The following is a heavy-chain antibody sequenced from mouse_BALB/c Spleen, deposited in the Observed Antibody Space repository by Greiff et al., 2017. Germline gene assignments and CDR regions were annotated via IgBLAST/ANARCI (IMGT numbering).Heavy chain of an antibody. V-gene: IGHV1-7*01. D-gene: IGHD2-1*01. J-gene: IGHJ3*01. CDR2: INPSTGYT. CDR1: GYTFTSYW. CDR3: ARWDGNYGGFAY. Sequence: QVQLKESGAELAKPGASVKMSCKASGYTFTSYWMHWVKQRPGQGLEWIGYINPSTGYTEYNQKFKDKATLTADKSSSTAYMQLSSLTSEDSAVYYCARWDGNYGGFAYWGQGTLVTVSA.